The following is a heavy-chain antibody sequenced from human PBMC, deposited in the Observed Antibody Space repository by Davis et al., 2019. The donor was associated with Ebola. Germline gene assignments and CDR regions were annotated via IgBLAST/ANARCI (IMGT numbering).Heavy chain of an antibody. V-gene: IGHV4-38-2*01. J-gene: IGHJ5*02. CDR1: GFTFDDFA. Sequence: PGGSLRLSCAASGFTFDDFAMHWVRQPPGKGLEWIATVYHIGTTYYNPSLKSRVTMSVDTSNNQFSLNLNSVTAADTAFYFCTTNTSSTPWFDPWGQGTLVTVSS. CDR2: VYHIGTT. CDR3: TTNTSSTPWFDP.